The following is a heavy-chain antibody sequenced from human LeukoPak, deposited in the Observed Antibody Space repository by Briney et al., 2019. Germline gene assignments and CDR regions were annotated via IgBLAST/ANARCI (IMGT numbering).Heavy chain of an antibody. CDR2: IRYDGSNK. Sequence: GGSLRLSCAASGFTFSSYGMHWVRQAPGKGLEWVAFIRYDGSNKYYADSVKGRFTISRDNSKNTLYLQMNSLRAEDTAVYYCARDAGPYGSGSYLTLNGWGQGTLVTVSS. D-gene: IGHD3-10*01. CDR1: GFTFSSYG. CDR3: ARDAGPYGSGSYLTLNG. J-gene: IGHJ4*02. V-gene: IGHV3-30*02.